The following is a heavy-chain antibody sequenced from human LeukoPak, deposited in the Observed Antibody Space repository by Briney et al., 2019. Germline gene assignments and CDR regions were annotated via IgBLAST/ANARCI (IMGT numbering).Heavy chain of an antibody. J-gene: IGHJ3*02. CDR1: GFTFSSYG. CDR3: ARSNDLDI. Sequence: GRSLRLSCAASGFTFSSYGMHWVRQAPGKGLEWVAVIWYDGSNKYYVDSVKGRFTLSRDNAKNSLYLQMNSLRAEDTAVYYCARSNDLDIWGQGTMVTVST. V-gene: IGHV3-33*01. CDR2: IWYDGSNK.